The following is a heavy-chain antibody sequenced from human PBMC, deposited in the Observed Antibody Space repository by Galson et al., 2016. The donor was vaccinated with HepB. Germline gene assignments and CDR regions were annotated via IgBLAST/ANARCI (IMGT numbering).Heavy chain of an antibody. Sequence: SLRLSCAASGFTVSSYYMSWVRQAPGKGLEWVSVIFYGGTTYYADSVKGRFTISRDNSKNTLNLQMNSLRAEDTAVYYCAKIAVTGTWYFDLWGRGALVSVSA. D-gene: IGHD6-19*01. CDR3: AKIAVTGTWYFDL. V-gene: IGHV3-53*01. CDR1: GFTVSSYY. J-gene: IGHJ2*01. CDR2: IFYGGTT.